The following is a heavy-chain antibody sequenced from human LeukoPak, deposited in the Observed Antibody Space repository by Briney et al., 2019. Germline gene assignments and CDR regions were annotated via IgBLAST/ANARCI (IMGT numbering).Heavy chain of an antibody. V-gene: IGHV1-2*02. J-gene: IGHJ4*02. CDR2: INPNSGGT. CDR3: ARPRKWLVQDFDY. Sequence: ASAKVSCKASGYTFTGYYMHWVRQAPGQGLEWMGWINPNSGGTNYAQKFQGRVTMTRDTSISTAYMELSRLRSDDTAVYYCARPRKWLVQDFDYWGQGTLVTVSS. D-gene: IGHD6-19*01. CDR1: GYTFTGYY.